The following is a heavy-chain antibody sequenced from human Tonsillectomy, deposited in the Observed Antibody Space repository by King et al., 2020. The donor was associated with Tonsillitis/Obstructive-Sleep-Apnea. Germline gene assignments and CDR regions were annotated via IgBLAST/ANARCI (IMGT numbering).Heavy chain of an antibody. CDR3: ARGNDFGSRYGYYYYNCMDV. D-gene: IGHD3-3*01. Sequence: VQLVESGGGLVQPGGSLRLSCAASGFTFSNYWMSWVRQAPGKGLEWVANIKQDGSEKYYVDSVKGRFTISRDNAKNSLYLQMNSLRAEDTAVYYCARGNDFGSRYGYYYYNCMDVWGQGTTVTVSS. V-gene: IGHV3-7*03. CDR1: GFTFSNYW. CDR2: IKQDGSEK. J-gene: IGHJ6*02.